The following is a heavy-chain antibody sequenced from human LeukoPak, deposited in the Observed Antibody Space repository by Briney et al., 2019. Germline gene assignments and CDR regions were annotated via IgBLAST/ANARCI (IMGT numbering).Heavy chain of an antibody. CDR3: ARFSSSTSTPFGP. CDR1: GGSISSYY. CDR2: IHYSGST. J-gene: IGHJ5*02. D-gene: IGHD2-2*01. V-gene: IGHV4-59*08. Sequence: SETLSLTCTVSGGSISSYYWSWIRQPPGKGLEWIGYIHYSGSTNYNPSLKSRVTISVDTSKNQFSLKLSSVTAADTAVYYCARFSSSTSTPFGPWGQGTLVTVSS.